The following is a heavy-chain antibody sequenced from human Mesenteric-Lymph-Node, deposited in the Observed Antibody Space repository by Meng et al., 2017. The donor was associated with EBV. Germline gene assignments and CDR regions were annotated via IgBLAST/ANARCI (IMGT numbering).Heavy chain of an antibody. J-gene: IGHJ4*02. CDR3: ARDGCYYDSSGYYLGDY. D-gene: IGHD3-22*01. CDR2: INPSGGST. CDR1: GYTFTSYY. V-gene: IGHV1-46*01. Sequence: QVQLVQSGAEVKKPGASVKVSCKASGYTFTSYYMHWVRQAPGQGLEWMGIINPSGGSTSYAQKFQGRVTMTRDTSTSTVYMELSSLRSEDTAVYYCARDGCYYDSSGYYLGDYWGQGTLVTVSS.